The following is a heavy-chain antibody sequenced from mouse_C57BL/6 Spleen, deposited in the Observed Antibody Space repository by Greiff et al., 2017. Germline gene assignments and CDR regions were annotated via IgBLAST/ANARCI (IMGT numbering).Heavy chain of an antibody. CDR1: GYTFTSYG. V-gene: IGHV1-81*01. CDR3: ARSRDYDVDY. CDR2: IYPRSGNT. J-gene: IGHJ2*01. Sequence: LQESGAELARPGASVKLSCKASGYTFTSYGISWVKQRTGQGLEWIGEIYPRSGNTYYNEKFKGKATLTADKSSSPAYMELRSLTSEDSAVYFCARSRDYDVDYWGQGTTLTVSS. D-gene: IGHD2-4*01.